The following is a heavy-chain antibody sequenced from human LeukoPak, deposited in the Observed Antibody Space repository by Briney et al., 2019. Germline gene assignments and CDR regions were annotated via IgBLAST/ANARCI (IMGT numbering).Heavy chain of an antibody. D-gene: IGHD3-16*02. CDR3: ARDGPRLYPGNYYYYGMDV. J-gene: IGHJ6*02. Sequence: GGSLRLSCAASGFTFSIYTMNWVRQAPGKGLEWISYISSAGTTIYYADSVKGRFTISRDNAKNSLYLQMNSLRAEDTAVYYCARDGPRLYPGNYYYYGMDVWGQGTTVTVSS. CDR2: ISSAGTTI. CDR1: GFTFSIYT. V-gene: IGHV3-48*04.